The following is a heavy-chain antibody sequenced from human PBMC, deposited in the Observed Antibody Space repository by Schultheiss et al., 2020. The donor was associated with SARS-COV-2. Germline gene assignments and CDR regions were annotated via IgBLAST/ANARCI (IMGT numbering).Heavy chain of an antibody. CDR1: GYTLTELS. J-gene: IGHJ6*03. D-gene: IGHD1-26*01. V-gene: IGHV1-24*01. Sequence: ASVKVSCKASGYTLTELSMHWVRQAPGKGLEWMGGFDPEDGETIYAQKFQGRVTMTTDTSTSTAYMELSRLRSDDTAVYYCARDRGSYYGYYYYYYMDVWGKGTTVTVSS. CDR3: ARDRGSYYGYYYYYYMDV. CDR2: FDPEDGET.